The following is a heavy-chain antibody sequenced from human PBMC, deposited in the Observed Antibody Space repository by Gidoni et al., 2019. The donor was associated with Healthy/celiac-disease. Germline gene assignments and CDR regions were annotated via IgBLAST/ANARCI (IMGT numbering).Heavy chain of an antibody. D-gene: IGHD6-13*01. J-gene: IGHJ6*02. V-gene: IGHV1-69*09. CDR2: IITILGIA. CDR1: RGTISSYA. Sequence: QVQLVQSGAEVKKPGSSVKLSCKDSRGTISSYAISWVRQAPGQVLEWIGSIITILGIANDAQKFQGRVTITAYKFTSTAYMELSSLRSEDTAVYYCARDRDSSKNYGMDVWGQGTTVTVSS. CDR3: ARDRDSSKNYGMDV.